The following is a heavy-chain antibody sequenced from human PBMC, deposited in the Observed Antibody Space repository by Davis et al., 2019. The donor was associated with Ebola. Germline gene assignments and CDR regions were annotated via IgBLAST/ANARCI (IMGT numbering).Heavy chain of an antibody. J-gene: IGHJ4*02. Sequence: GESLKISCAASGFTFSSYGMHWVRQAPGKGLEWVAVISYDGSNKYYADSVKGRFTISRDNAKIYLYLQMNSLRAEDTAVYYCARDSSSYYDFWSGYFGAGFDYWGQGTLVTVSS. V-gene: IGHV3-30*03. D-gene: IGHD3-3*01. CDR1: GFTFSSYG. CDR2: ISYDGSNK. CDR3: ARDSSSYYDFWSGYFGAGFDY.